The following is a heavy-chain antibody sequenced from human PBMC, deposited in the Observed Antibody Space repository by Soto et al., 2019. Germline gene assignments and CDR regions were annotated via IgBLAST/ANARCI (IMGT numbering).Heavy chain of an antibody. D-gene: IGHD6-6*01. CDR3: ARDLPRTAARPYYGMDV. V-gene: IGHV1-18*01. CDR1: GYIFTNYA. CDR2: ISAYNGKA. J-gene: IGHJ6*02. Sequence: ASVKVSCKASGYIFTNYAMSWVRQAPGQGLEWMGGISAYNGKANYAQKFQDRVTMTTDESTSTAYMELSSLRSEDTAVYYCARDLPRTAARPYYGMDVWGQGTTVTVSS.